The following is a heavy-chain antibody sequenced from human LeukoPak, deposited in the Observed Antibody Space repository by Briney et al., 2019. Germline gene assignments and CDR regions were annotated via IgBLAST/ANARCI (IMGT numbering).Heavy chain of an antibody. D-gene: IGHD2-2*01. Sequence: SETLSLTCAVYGASFSDYYWWSWIRQPPGKGLEWIGEISHSGNAKYAPSLKSRVTISLDTSKNQFSLKVNSLTAADTAVYYCARVPAVDGNYYYYYGLDVWGQGTTVTVPS. CDR2: ISHSGNA. J-gene: IGHJ6*02. CDR1: GASFSDYY. V-gene: IGHV4-34*01. CDR3: ARVPAVDGNYYYYYGLDV.